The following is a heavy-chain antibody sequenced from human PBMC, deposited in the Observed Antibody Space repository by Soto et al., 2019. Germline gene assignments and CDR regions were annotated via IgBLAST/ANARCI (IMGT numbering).Heavy chain of an antibody. Sequence: GGSLRLSCAASGFTFSRYEMNWVRQAPGKGLEWVSYISSSGSTKYYADSVKGRFTISRDNAKNSLYLQMNSLRVGDTAVYYCARVGDGYNLNYWGQGTLVTVSS. CDR2: ISSSGSTK. CDR3: ARVGDGYNLNY. V-gene: IGHV3-48*03. CDR1: GFTFSRYE. D-gene: IGHD5-12*01. J-gene: IGHJ4*02.